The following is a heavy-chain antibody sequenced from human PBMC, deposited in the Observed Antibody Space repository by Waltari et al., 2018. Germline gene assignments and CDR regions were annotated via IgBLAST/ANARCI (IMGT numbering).Heavy chain of an antibody. CDR3: AKKMGTIGAFDH. CDR2: IIHDTPAT. J-gene: IGHJ4*02. CDR1: GFTFHRDA. D-gene: IGHD1-1*01. Sequence: EVQLLPSGGGLVQPGGSLRLSCAASGFTFHRDAMSWVRQAPGAGLWWVSGIIHDTPATYYADSVKGRFTSYRDNSKNSLYLQMHSLRAEDTAVYYCAKKMGTIGAFDHWGQGALVTVSS. V-gene: IGHV3-23*01.